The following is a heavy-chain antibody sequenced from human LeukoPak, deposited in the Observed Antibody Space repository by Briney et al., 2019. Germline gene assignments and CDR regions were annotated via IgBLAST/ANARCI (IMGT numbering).Heavy chain of an antibody. D-gene: IGHD3-10*01. Sequence: SETLSLTCTVSGGSISSYYWSWIRQPPGKGLEWIGYIYHSGSTNYNPSLKSRVTISVDTSKNQFSLKLSSVTAADTAVYYCARHRGSGSYYIWFDPWGQGTLVTVSS. CDR2: IYHSGST. CDR3: ARHRGSGSYYIWFDP. V-gene: IGHV4-59*08. J-gene: IGHJ5*02. CDR1: GGSISSYY.